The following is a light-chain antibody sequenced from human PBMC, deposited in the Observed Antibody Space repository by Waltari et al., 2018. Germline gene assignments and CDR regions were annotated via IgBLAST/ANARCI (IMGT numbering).Light chain of an antibody. V-gene: IGKV1-5*03. CDR3: QQYTAPPWT. CDR2: RTS. J-gene: IGKJ1*01. Sequence: DIQMTQSPSTLLASVGDRVTITCRASQSINRWLAWYQQKPGNAPKLLIYRTSTLASGVPSRFSGSGSGTEFTLTISSLQPDDFATYYCQQYTAPPWTFGQGTRVEI. CDR1: QSINRW.